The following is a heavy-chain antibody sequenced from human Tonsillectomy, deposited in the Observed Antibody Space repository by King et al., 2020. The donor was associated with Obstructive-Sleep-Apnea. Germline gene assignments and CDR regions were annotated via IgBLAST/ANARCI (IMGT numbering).Heavy chain of an antibody. CDR1: GFTFDDYA. J-gene: IGHJ4*02. CDR2: ISWNSGSI. D-gene: IGHD6-19*01. V-gene: IGHV3-9*01. Sequence: VQLVESGGGLVQPGRSLRLSCAASGFTFDDYAMHWVRQAPGKGLEWGSGISWNSGSIGYADSVKGRFTISRDNAKNSLYLQMNSLRAEDTALYYCAKDIRAVAGGYFDYWGQGTLVTVSS. CDR3: AKDIRAVAGGYFDY.